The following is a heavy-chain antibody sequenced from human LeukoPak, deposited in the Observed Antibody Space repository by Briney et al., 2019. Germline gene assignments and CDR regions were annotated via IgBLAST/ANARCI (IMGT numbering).Heavy chain of an antibody. D-gene: IGHD2-15*01. CDR3: AKGLVVVVNDAFDI. CDR1: GFSLSCCA. Sequence: GGSLRLSCAASGFSLSCCAMSWVRQAPGKGLEWVSAISGSGGSTYYADSVKGRFTISRDNSKNTLYLQMNSLRAEDTAVYYCAKGLVVVVNDAFDIWGQGTMVTVCS. V-gene: IGHV3-23*01. CDR2: ISGSGGST. J-gene: IGHJ3*02.